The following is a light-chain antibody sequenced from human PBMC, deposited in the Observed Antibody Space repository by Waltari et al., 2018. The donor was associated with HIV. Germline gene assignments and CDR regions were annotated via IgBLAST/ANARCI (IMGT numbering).Light chain of an antibody. J-gene: IGLJ3*02. CDR2: DAT. CDR3: LLSYGSVRL. Sequence: QTVVTQEPSLTVSPGGTVTLTCGSTTGTVTSDHHPYWFQQKPGQAPRTLIYDATDKHSWTPARFSPSFLGGKAALTLTAAQREDEADYYCLLSYGSVRLFGGGTRLTV. V-gene: IGLV7-46*01. CDR1: TGTVTSDHH.